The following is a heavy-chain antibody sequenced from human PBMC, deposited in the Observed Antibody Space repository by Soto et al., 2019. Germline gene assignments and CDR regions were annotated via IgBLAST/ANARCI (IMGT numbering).Heavy chain of an antibody. J-gene: IGHJ6*02. CDR1: GYDFATYW. D-gene: IGHD6-19*01. Sequence: PVESLKISCKGSGYDFATYWICWGLQMPGKGLEWMGIIYPGDSDTKYSPSFQGQVTISVDKSISTAYLQWSSLKASDTAMYYCARHRYNSGPTDNDMDVWGQGTTVTVS. CDR2: IYPGDSDT. V-gene: IGHV5-51*01. CDR3: ARHRYNSGPTDNDMDV.